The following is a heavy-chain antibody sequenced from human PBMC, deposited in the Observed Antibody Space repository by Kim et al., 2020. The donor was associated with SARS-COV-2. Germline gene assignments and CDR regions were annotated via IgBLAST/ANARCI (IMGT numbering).Heavy chain of an antibody. V-gene: IGHV3-21*01. CDR2: ISSSSSYI. CDR3: ARDRVWYYYYYGMDV. Sequence: GGSLRLSCAASGFTFSSYSMNWVRQAPGKGLEWVSSISSSSSYIYYADSVKGRFTISRDNAKNSLYLQMNSLRAEDTAVYYCARDRVWYYYYYGMDVWGQWTTVTGSS. CDR1: GFTFSSYS. J-gene: IGHJ6*02.